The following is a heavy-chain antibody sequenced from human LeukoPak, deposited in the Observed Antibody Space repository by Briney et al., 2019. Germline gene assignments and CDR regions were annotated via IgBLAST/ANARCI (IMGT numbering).Heavy chain of an antibody. CDR1: GFTFNIFS. Sequence: GGSLRLSCEASGFTFNIFSMNWVRQAPGKGLEWVSSISSSRSYLHYADSVKGRFTISRDNAKNSLYLQMNSLRVEDTAVYYCARRTGEYFDYWGQGTLVTVSS. CDR2: ISSSRSYL. V-gene: IGHV3-21*01. D-gene: IGHD7-27*01. CDR3: ARRTGEYFDY. J-gene: IGHJ4*02.